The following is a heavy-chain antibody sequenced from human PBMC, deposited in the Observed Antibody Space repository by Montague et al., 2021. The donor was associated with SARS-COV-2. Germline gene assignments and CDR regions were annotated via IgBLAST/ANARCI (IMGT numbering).Heavy chain of an antibody. CDR1: GDSVSSHIAS. V-gene: IGHV6-1*01. Sequence: CAISGDSVSSHIASWNWIRQSPSRGLEWLGRTYYRSKWYNDYAVSVKSRVIINPDTSDNRISLQLNSVTPEDTAAYYCARAYCGGDCYFYWYFDPWGRGTLVTVSS. CDR2: TYYRSKWYN. D-gene: IGHD2-21*02. CDR3: ARAYCGGDCYFYWYFDP. J-gene: IGHJ2*01.